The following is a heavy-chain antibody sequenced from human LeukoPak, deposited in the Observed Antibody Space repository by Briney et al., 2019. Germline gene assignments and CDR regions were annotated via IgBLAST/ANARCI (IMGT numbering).Heavy chain of an antibody. D-gene: IGHD2/OR15-2a*01. CDR3: ARKNDFEI. Sequence: TSETLSLTCTVSGGSITSDHWNWIRQPPGKGLEWFGCIFYSGRTYYNPSLKSRVIISVDMSKKQFSLRLTSVTAADTAVYYCARKNDFEIWGQGTLVTVSS. CDR1: GGSITSDH. CDR2: IFYSGRT. J-gene: IGHJ3*02. V-gene: IGHV4-59*12.